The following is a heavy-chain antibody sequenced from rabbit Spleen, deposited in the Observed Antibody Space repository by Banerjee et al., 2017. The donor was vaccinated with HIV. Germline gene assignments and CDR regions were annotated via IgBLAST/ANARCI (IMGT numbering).Heavy chain of an antibody. CDR2: IYTDSGVT. D-gene: IGHD6-1*01. Sequence: QSLEESGGDLVKPGASLTLTCTASGFDFSTSYYWICWVRQAPEKGLEWIACIYTDSGVTAYASWAKGRFTISKTSSTSVTLQMTSLTAADTATYFCARSRYYDFDYSGYTYAIPNNLWGPGTLVTVS. J-gene: IGHJ4*01. V-gene: IGHV1S40*01. CDR3: ARSRYYDFDYSGYTYAIPNNL. CDR1: GFDFSTSYY.